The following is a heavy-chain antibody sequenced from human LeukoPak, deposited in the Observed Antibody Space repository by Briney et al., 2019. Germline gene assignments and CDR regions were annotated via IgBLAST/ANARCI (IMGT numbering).Heavy chain of an antibody. Sequence: PGGTLRLSCAASGFTFSSYWMSWARQAPGKGLEWVGDIKQDGSEKYYVDSVKGRFTIPRDNAKHSLYLQMNSLRAEDTAVYYCARHASYYDYVWGSYSNYYYGMDVWGQGTTVTLSS. CDR1: GFTFSSYW. V-gene: IGHV3-7*01. CDR3: ARHASYYDYVWGSYSNYYYGMDV. J-gene: IGHJ6*02. D-gene: IGHD3-16*01. CDR2: IKQDGSEK.